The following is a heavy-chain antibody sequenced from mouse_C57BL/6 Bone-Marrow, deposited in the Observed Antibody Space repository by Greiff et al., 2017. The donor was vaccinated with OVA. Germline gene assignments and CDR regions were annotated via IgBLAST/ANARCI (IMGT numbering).Heavy chain of an antibody. V-gene: IGHV1-50*01. CDR2: IDPSDSYT. D-gene: IGHD2-4*01. J-gene: IGHJ3*01. CDR3: ARTYDYGVAWFAY. Sequence: VQLQQPGAELVKPGASVKLSCKASGYTFTSYWMQWVKQRPGQGLEWIGEIDPSDSYTNYNQKFKGKATWTVDTSSSTAYMQLSSLTSADSAVYYCARTYDYGVAWFAYWGQGTLVTVSA. CDR1: GYTFTSYW.